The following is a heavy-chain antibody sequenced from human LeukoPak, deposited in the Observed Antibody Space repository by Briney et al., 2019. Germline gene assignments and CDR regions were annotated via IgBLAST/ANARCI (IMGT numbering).Heavy chain of an antibody. CDR2: IYDSGDT. CDR3: ARHQWHYYYYMGV. CDR1: GGSISSSSYY. Sequence: SETLSLTCTVSGGSISSSSYYWGWIRQPPGQGLEWIGSIYDSGDTYYNPSLKSRRVTISVDTSKNQFSLRLSSVTAVDTAVYYCARHQWHYYYYMGVWGKGPTVTVSS. J-gene: IGHJ6*03. D-gene: IGHD6-19*01. V-gene: IGHV4-39*01.